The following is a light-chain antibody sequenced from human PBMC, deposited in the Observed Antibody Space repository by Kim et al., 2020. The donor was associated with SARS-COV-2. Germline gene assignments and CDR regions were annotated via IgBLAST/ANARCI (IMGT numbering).Light chain of an antibody. CDR1: QSVRINY. V-gene: IGKV3-20*01. J-gene: IGKJ4*01. CDR2: GAS. Sequence: PGERANLSCRASQSVRINYLAWYQQKPGQAPRLLIDGASSRSAGIPDRFSGSGSGTDFTLTISRLEPEDFAVYYCHQYGDSPPVTFGGGTKVDIK. CDR3: HQYGDSPPVT.